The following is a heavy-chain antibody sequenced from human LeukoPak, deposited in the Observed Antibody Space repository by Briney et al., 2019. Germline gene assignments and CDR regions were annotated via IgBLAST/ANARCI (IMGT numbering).Heavy chain of an antibody. CDR3: ARPLEAGTGFDY. V-gene: IGHV5-51*01. D-gene: IGHD6-13*01. CDR1: GYSFTNYW. CDR2: IYPGDSDR. J-gene: IGHJ4*02. Sequence: GESLKISCQASGYSFTNYWIGWVRQMPGEGLEWMGIIYPGDSDRRYSPSFQGQVTISADKSISTAYLQWSSLKASDTAMYYCARPLEAGTGFDYWGQGTLVTVSS.